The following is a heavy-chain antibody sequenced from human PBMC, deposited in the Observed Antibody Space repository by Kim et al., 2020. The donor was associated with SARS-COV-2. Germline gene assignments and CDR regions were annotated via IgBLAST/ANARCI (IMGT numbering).Heavy chain of an antibody. J-gene: IGHJ4*02. CDR1: GGSISSSSYY. CDR3: ARQTVAAAEPLFDY. Sequence: SETLSLTCTVSGGSISSSSYYWGWIRQPPGKGLEWIGSIYYSGSTYYNPSLKSRVTISVDTSKNQFSLKLSSVTAADTAVYYCARQTVAAAEPLFDYWGQGTLVTVSS. V-gene: IGHV4-39*01. D-gene: IGHD6-13*01. CDR2: IYYSGST.